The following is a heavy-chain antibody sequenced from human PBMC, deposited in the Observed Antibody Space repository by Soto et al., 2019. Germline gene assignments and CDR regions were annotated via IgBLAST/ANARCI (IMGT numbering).Heavy chain of an antibody. CDR1: GDSIRIYD. V-gene: IGHV4-4*07. CDR2: SYIDGDI. CDR3: AREYTETVAGHTPYYFDY. Sequence: ESLSICCGVSGDSIRIYDGSWIRQPAGKGLEWIGLSYIDGDIDYNPSLKSRVTMAVDTSTNQNSLKLSSVTAADTAVYYCAREYTETVAGHTPYYFDYWGQGALVTVSS. J-gene: IGHJ4*02. D-gene: IGHD6-19*01.